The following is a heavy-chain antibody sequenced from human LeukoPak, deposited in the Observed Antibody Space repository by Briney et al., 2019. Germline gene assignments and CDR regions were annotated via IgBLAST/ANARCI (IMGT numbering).Heavy chain of an antibody. CDR2: IYTSGST. D-gene: IGHD6-6*01. J-gene: IGHJ4*02. CDR1: GGSISSGSYY. CDR3: ARERIEDSSSSILDY. V-gene: IGHV4-61*02. Sequence: SETPSLTCTVSGGSISSGSYYWSWIRQPAGKGLEWIGRIYTSGSTNYNPSLKSRVTISVDTSKNQFSLKLSSVTAADTAVYYCARERIEDSSSSILDYWGQGTLVTVSS.